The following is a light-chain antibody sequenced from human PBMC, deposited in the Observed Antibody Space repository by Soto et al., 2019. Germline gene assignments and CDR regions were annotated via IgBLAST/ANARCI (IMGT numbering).Light chain of an antibody. V-gene: IGLV1-51*01. Sequence: QSVLTQPPSGSAAPGQEVTISCSGSSSNIGNNYVFWYQQLPGTAPKLLIYDNDKRPSGIPDRFSGSKSGTSATLGITGLQTEDEADYYRATGDRSMSVGVFGGGTKLTVL. CDR3: ATGDRSMSVGV. CDR1: SSNIGNNY. CDR2: DND. J-gene: IGLJ2*01.